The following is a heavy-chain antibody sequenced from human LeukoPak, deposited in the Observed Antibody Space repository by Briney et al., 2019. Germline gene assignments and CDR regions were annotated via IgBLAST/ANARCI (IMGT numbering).Heavy chain of an antibody. CDR3: ARDTLRSWWPVAGGPFDY. J-gene: IGHJ4*02. V-gene: IGHV7-4-1*02. D-gene: IGHD6-19*01. CDR1: GYTFTSYA. CDR2: INTNTGNP. Sequence: VASVKVSCKASGYTFTSYAMNWVRQAPGQGLEWMGWINTNTGNPTYAQGFTGRFVFSLDTSVSTAYLQISSLKAEDTAVYYCARDTLRSWWPVAGGPFDYWGQGTLVTVSS.